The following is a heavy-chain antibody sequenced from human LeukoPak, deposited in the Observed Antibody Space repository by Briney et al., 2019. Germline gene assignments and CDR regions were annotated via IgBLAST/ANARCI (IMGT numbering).Heavy chain of an antibody. CDR2: ISSSSSYI. CDR3: ARDTYGSGALWFDP. CDR1: GFTFSSYS. D-gene: IGHD3-10*01. Sequence: GGSLRLSCAASGFTFSSYSMNWVRQAPGKGLEWVSSISSSSSYIYYADSVKGRFTISRDNAKNSLYLQMNSLRAEDTAVYYCARDTYGSGALWFDPWGQGTLVTVSS. J-gene: IGHJ5*02. V-gene: IGHV3-21*01.